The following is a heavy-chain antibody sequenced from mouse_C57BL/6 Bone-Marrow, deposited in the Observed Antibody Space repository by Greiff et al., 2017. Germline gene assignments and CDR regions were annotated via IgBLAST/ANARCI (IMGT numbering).Heavy chain of an antibody. V-gene: IGHV5-4*01. CDR2: ISDGGSYT. CDR1: GFTFSSYA. J-gene: IGHJ3*01. CDR3: ARSSIQAWFAY. D-gene: IGHD2-10*02. Sequence: EVQVVESGGGLVKPGGSLKLSCAASGFTFSSYAMSWVRQTPEKRLEWVATISDGGSYTYYPDNVKGRFTISRDTAKNNLYLQMSHLKSEDTAMYYCARSSIQAWFAYWGQGTLVTVSA.